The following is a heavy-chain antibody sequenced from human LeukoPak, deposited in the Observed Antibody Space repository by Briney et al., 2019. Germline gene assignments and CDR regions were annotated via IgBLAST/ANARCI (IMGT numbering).Heavy chain of an antibody. CDR1: GGSFSDYY. CDR2: INHSGST. V-gene: IGHV4-34*01. J-gene: IGHJ3*02. CDR3: ARKQWLVLADAFDI. Sequence: PSETLSLTCAVFGGSFSDYYWTWIRQPPGKGPEWIGEINHSGSTNYNPSLKSRVTISIDTSKNQFSLRLSSVTAADTAVYYCARKQWLVLADAFDIWGQGTMVTVSS. D-gene: IGHD6-19*01.